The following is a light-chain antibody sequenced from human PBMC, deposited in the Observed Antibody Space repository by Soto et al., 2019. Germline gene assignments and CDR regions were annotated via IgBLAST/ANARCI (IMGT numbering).Light chain of an antibody. V-gene: IGKV4-1*01. CDR3: QQYYSTPVT. CDR2: WAS. J-gene: IGKJ3*01. Sequence: DIVMTQSPDSLAVSLGERATINCKSSQSVLCSSNNKNYLAWYQQKPAQPPKLLIYWASTRESGVPDRFSGSGSGTDFTLTSSSLQAEDVAIYYCQQYYSTPVTFGPGTKVDIK. CDR1: QSVLCSSNNKNY.